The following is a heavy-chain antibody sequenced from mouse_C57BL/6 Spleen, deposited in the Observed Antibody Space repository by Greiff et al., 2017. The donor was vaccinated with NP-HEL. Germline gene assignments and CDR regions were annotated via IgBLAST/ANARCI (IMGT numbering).Heavy chain of an antibody. Sequence: VQLQQSGPGLVKPSQSLSLTCSVTGYSITSGYYWNWIRQFPGNKLEWMGYISYDGSNNYNPSLKNRISITRDTSKNQFFLKLNSVTTEDTATYYCARGAGKEYFDVWGTGTTVTVSS. D-gene: IGHD2-1*01. V-gene: IGHV3-6*01. J-gene: IGHJ1*03. CDR2: ISYDGSN. CDR3: ARGAGKEYFDV. CDR1: GYSITSGYY.